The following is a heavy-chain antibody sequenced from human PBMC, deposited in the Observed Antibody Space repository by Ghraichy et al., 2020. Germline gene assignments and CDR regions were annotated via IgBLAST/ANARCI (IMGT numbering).Heavy chain of an antibody. D-gene: IGHD6-19*01. CDR3: ARDLPLAGDRPSWYYYGMDV. Sequence: GVLNISCATSGFTFRIYSMNWVRQAPGKGLEWVSSISSDSNHIYYADSVKGRFTISRDGAKKSLYLQMNNLRAEETAMYYCARDLPLAGDRPSWYYYGMDVWGQGTTVTVSS. CDR2: ISSDSNHI. CDR1: GFTFRIYS. J-gene: IGHJ6*02. V-gene: IGHV3-21*01.